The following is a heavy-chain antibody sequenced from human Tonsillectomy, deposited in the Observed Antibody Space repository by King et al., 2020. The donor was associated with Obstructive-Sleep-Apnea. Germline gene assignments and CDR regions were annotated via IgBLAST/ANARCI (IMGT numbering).Heavy chain of an antibody. V-gene: IGHV4-59*08. CDR1: GGSISDYY. Sequence: VQLQESGPGLVKPSETLSLTCTVSGGSISDYYWSWIRQPPGKGLEYFGYAYYSGSTNYNPSLKSRVTISVDTSKNLFSLKLSSVTAADTAVYYCARSVAGIFDYWGQGTLVTVSS. D-gene: IGHD6-19*01. J-gene: IGHJ4*02. CDR3: ARSVAGIFDY. CDR2: AYYSGST.